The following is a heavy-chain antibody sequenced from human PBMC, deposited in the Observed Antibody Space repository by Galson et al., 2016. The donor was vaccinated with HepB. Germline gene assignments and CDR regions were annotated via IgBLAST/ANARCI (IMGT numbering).Heavy chain of an antibody. CDR1: GFPFSTFW. V-gene: IGHV3-7*01. CDR3: ARMYIVGGTFDN. Sequence: SLRLSCAASGFPFSTFWMTWVRQAPGKGLEWVGNINQDGSGKYFVDSVKGRFTISRDNTKNSLFLQMNSLRAEDTAVYYCARMYIVGGTFDNWGQGTLVTVSS. J-gene: IGHJ4*02. CDR2: INQDGSGK. D-gene: IGHD1-26*01.